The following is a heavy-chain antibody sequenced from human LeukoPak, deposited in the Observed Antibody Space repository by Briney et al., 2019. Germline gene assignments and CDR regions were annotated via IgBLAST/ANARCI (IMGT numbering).Heavy chain of an antibody. CDR3: AKDDRWLQFCC. D-gene: IGHD5-24*01. J-gene: IGHJ4*02. Sequence: GGTLRLSCEASGFTFNSYGMSWVRQAPGKGLEWVSAISGSGYTTYYADSVKGRFTISRDNSKNTLYLQMNSLRAEDTAVYYCAKDDRWLQFCCWGQGTLVTVSA. CDR1: GFTFNSYG. CDR2: ISGSGYTT. V-gene: IGHV3-23*01.